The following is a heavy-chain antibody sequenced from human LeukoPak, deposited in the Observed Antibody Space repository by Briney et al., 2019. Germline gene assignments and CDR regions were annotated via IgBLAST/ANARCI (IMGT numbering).Heavy chain of an antibody. V-gene: IGHV4-59*08. CDR3: ARHPFQYPFDH. Sequence: IPSETLSLTCTVSGASVSSDYWSWIRQSPGKGLEWIGYIYHSGHTMSNPSLKSRVSLSLDTSNNQFSLKLSSVTAAGTAVYYCARHPFQYPFDHWGQGTVVSVSS. CDR1: GASVSSDY. D-gene: IGHD2/OR15-2a*01. J-gene: IGHJ5*02. CDR2: IYHSGHT.